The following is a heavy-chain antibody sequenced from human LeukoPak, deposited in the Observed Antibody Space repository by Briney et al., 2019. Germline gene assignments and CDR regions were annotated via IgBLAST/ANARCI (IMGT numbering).Heavy chain of an antibody. CDR1: GFTFSSYS. Sequence: GGSLRLSCAASGFTFSSYSMNWVRQAPGKGLEWVAYISSSGTYIYYTDSVKGRFTISRDNAENSLYLQMNSLRADDTAVYYCARAYYYVSSGYLDYWGQGALVTVSS. CDR2: ISSSGTYI. CDR3: ARAYYYVSSGYLDY. V-gene: IGHV3-21*01. D-gene: IGHD3-22*01. J-gene: IGHJ4*02.